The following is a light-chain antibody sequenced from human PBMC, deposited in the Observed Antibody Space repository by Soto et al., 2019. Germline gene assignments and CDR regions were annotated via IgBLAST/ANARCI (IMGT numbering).Light chain of an antibody. Sequence: VVTQSPPTLSLSPGERATISCRTSLSVSSYLAWYQQKPGQAPRLLIYDASNRATGIPARFTGSGSGTDFNLTISTLEPEDFAVYYCQQRQYWPPITFGQGTRLEIK. CDR3: QQRQYWPPIT. V-gene: IGKV3-11*01. J-gene: IGKJ5*01. CDR2: DAS. CDR1: LSVSSY.